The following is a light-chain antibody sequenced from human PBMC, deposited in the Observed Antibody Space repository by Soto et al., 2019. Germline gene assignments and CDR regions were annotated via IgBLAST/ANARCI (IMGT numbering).Light chain of an antibody. J-gene: IGKJ1*01. Sequence: DIQMTQSXSTLSASVGDRVTITCRASQSISVWLAWYQQKAGKAPQLLIYDASSLESGVPSRVSGSGSGTEFTLTILSLRPDDFSTYHCQLSTTYFPPLGQGTKVDI. CDR1: QSISVW. CDR3: QLSTTYFPP. CDR2: DAS. V-gene: IGKV1-5*01.